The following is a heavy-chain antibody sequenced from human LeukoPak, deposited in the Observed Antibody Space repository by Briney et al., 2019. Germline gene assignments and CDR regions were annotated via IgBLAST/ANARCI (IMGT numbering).Heavy chain of an antibody. CDR2: INPSGGSA. J-gene: IGHJ5*02. D-gene: IGHD1-26*01. Sequence: ASVKVSCKASGYTFTRDYIHWVRQVFGQGLEWMGIINPSGGSATYAQKFQGRVTMTREMSTSTVYMELSSLKSEDTAVYYCARALYRGWFDPWGQGTLVTVSS. CDR3: ARALYRGWFDP. V-gene: IGHV1-46*01. CDR1: GYTFTRDY.